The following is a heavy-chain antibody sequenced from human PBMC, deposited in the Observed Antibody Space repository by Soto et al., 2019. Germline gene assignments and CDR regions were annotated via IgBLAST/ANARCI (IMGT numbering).Heavy chain of an antibody. V-gene: IGHV1-69*13. CDR2: IIPIFGTA. D-gene: IGHD2-15*01. Sequence: SVKVSCKASGGTFSSYAISWVRQAPGQGLEWMGGIIPIFGTANYAQKFQGRVTITADESTSTAYMELSSLRSEDTAVYYCARSKQVAATTPADYYYYGMDVWGQGTTVTVSS. CDR1: GGTFSSYA. J-gene: IGHJ6*02. CDR3: ARSKQVAATTPADYYYYGMDV.